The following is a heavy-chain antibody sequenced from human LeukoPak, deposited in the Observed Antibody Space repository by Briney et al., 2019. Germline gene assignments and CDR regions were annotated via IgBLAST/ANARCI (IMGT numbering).Heavy chain of an antibody. V-gene: IGHV1-46*01. Sequence: VASVKVSCTASGYMFTRYNIHWVRQPPGQGLEWLGIFNPSGDSTSYAQKYQGRVTMTRDTSTSTVYMELSSLRSEDTAVYYCARTSSVLDGFDYWCQGTLVIVSS. CDR1: GYMFTRYN. CDR3: ARTSSVLDGFDY. D-gene: IGHD5/OR15-5a*01. CDR2: FNPSGDST. J-gene: IGHJ4*02.